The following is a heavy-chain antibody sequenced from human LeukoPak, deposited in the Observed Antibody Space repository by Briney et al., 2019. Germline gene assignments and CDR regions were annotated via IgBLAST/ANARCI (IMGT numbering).Heavy chain of an antibody. CDR1: GFTFSSYA. CDR2: IGGSGGST. Sequence: GGSLRLSCAASGFTFSSYAMSWVRQAPGKGLEWVSAIGGSGGSTYYADSVKGRFTISRDNSKNTLYLQMNSLRAEDTAVYYCAKDQLDTGYDYVWGSYRPDYFDYWGQGTLVTVSS. V-gene: IGHV3-23*01. CDR3: AKDQLDTGYDYVWGSYRPDYFDY. D-gene: IGHD3-16*02. J-gene: IGHJ4*02.